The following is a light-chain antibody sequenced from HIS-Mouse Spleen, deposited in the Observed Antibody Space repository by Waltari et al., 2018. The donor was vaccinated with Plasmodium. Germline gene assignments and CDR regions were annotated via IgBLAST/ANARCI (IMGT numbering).Light chain of an antibody. V-gene: IGKV1-6*01. CDR2: AAS. CDR3: LQDYNYPYT. Sequence: AIQMTQSPSPLSASVGDRVTLTCRASQGIRNDLGWYQQKPGKAPKHLISAASSLQSGVPSRFSGSGSGTDFTLTISSLQPEDFATYYCLQDYNYPYTFGQGTKLEIK. CDR1: QGIRND. J-gene: IGKJ2*01.